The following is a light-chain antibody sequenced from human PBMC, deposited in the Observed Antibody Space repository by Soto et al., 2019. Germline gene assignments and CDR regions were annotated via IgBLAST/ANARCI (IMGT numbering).Light chain of an antibody. V-gene: IGKV3-15*01. CDR1: QSVSSN. CDR3: QQRVDWLT. Sequence: EIVMTQSPATLSVSPGERATLSCRASQSVSSNLAWYQQKPGQAPRLLIYGASTRSIGIPARFSGSGSGTEFTLTISSLQSEDFAVYYCQQRVDWLTFGGGTKLEIK. J-gene: IGKJ4*01. CDR2: GAS.